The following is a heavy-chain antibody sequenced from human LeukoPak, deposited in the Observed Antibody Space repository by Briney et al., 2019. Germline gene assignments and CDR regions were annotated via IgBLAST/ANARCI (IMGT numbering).Heavy chain of an antibody. CDR2: ISSSGSGDNT. D-gene: IGHD6-19*01. J-gene: IGHJ4*02. V-gene: IGHV3-23*01. CDR3: ARDWIAVAGTEVDFDY. Sequence: PGGSLRLSCAASGVTLSTYAMSWARQAPGKGLEWVSGISSSGSGDNTYYADSVKGRFTISRDSSKNTLFLHMNTLRAEDTAVYYCARDWIAVAGTEVDFDYWGQGTLVTVSS. CDR1: GVTLSTYA.